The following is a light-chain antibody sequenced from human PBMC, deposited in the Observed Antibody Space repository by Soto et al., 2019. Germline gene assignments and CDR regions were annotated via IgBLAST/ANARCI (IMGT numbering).Light chain of an antibody. CDR1: QNITRW. Sequence: DIQMTQSPSTLSTSIGDRVTITCRASQNITRWLAWYQQKPGKAPKLLIYQASTLESGVPSRFSGSGSGTEFSLTISSLQPDDFATYYCQQFKNYPPTFGGGTKVDI. CDR2: QAS. CDR3: QQFKNYPPT. J-gene: IGKJ4*01. V-gene: IGKV1-5*03.